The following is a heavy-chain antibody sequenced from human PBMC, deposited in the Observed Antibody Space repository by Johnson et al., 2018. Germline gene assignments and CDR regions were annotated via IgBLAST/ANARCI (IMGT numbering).Heavy chain of an antibody. D-gene: IGHD3-10*01. CDR1: GFTFSSYA. J-gene: IGHJ6*03. V-gene: IGHV3-30-3*01. Sequence: QVQLVQSGGGVVQPGRSLRLSCAASGFTFSSYAMHWVRPAPGKGLEWVAVISYDGSNQYYADSVKGRFTIARDNSKNTLSLQMNSLRAEDTAVYDCARESYGSGSYYNPLYMDGWGKGTTVTVSS. CDR2: ISYDGSNQ. CDR3: ARESYGSGSYYNPLYMDG.